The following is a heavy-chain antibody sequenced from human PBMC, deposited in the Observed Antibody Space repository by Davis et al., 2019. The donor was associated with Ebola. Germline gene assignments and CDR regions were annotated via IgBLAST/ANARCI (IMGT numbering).Heavy chain of an antibody. CDR2: TYYKSKWYN. J-gene: IGHJ4*02. Sequence: HSQTLSLTCAISGDSVSSNSAAWNWIRQSPSRGLEWLGRTYYKSKWYNDYAVSVKSRITIKPDTSKNQFSLQLDSVTPEDTAVYYCARFACESNCYSLVDYWGQGTLVTVSS. CDR1: GDSVSSNSAA. CDR3: ARFACESNCYSLVDY. D-gene: IGHD5-18*01. V-gene: IGHV6-1*01.